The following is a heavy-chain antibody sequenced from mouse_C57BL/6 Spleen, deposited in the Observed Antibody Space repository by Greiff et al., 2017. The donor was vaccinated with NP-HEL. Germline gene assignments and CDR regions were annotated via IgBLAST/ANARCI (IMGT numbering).Heavy chain of an antibody. V-gene: IGHV2-5*01. Sequence: QVQLQQSGPGLVQPSQSLSITCTVSGFSLTSYGVHWVRQSPGTGLEWLGVIWRGGSTDYNAAFMSRLSITKDNAKSQVFFKMNSLQADDTAIYYCAKSSLITTVGAYWGQGTLVTVSA. CDR3: AKSSLITTVGAY. D-gene: IGHD1-1*01. CDR2: IWRGGST. J-gene: IGHJ3*01. CDR1: GFSLTSYG.